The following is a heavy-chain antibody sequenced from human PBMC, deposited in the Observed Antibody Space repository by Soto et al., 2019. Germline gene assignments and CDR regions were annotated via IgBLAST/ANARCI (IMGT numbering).Heavy chain of an antibody. J-gene: IGHJ6*02. CDR2: ISYDGSNK. CDR1: GFTFSSYG. CDR3: AKEILWFGELWYGMDV. D-gene: IGHD3-10*01. Sequence: GGSLRLSCAASGFTFSSYGMHWVRQAPGKGLEWVAVISYDGSNKYYADSVKGRFTISRDNSKNTLCLQMNSLRAEDTAVYYCAKEILWFGELWYGMDVWGQGTTVTVSS. V-gene: IGHV3-30*18.